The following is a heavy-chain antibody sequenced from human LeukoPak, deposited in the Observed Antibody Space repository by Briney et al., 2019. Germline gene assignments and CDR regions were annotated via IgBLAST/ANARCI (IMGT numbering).Heavy chain of an antibody. D-gene: IGHD6-19*01. J-gene: IGHJ4*02. CDR3: TRWAVAGYFDY. CDR2: VYYSGST. CDR1: GDSISTSY. Sequence: PSETLSLTCTVSGDSISTSYWNWIRQPPGKGLEWIGYVYYSGSTNYSPSLKSRVTMSVDTSKNQFSLKLSSVTAADTAVYYCTRWAVAGYFDYWGQGTLVTVSS. V-gene: IGHV4-59*08.